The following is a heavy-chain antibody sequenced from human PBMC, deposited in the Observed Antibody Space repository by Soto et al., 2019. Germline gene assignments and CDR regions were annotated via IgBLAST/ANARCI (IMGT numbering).Heavy chain of an antibody. Sequence: EVQLLESGGGLVQPGGSLRLSCAASGFTFSSYAMSWVRQAPGKGLEWVSAISGSGGSTYYADCVKGRFTISRDNSKNTLYLPMNRLRAEETAVYYCAKSEQKPPVEYSGSYYGLRDFAYWAREPWSPSPQ. D-gene: IGHD1-26*01. J-gene: IGHJ4*02. V-gene: IGHV3-23*01. CDR3: AKSEQKPPVEYSGSYYGLRDFAY. CDR1: GFTFSSYA. CDR2: ISGSGGST.